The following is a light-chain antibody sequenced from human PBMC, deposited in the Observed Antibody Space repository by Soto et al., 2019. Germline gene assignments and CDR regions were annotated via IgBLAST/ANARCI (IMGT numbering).Light chain of an antibody. CDR1: SGHSSYA. V-gene: IGLV4-69*01. Sequence: QLVLTQSPSASASLGASVKLTCTLSSGHSSYAIAWHQQQPEKGPRYLMKLSSDGSHSKGAGISDRFSGSSSGAERYLTISILQYEDEADYYCQTWDTGARVVFGGGTKLTVL. J-gene: IGLJ2*01. CDR3: QTWDTGARVV. CDR2: LSSDGSH.